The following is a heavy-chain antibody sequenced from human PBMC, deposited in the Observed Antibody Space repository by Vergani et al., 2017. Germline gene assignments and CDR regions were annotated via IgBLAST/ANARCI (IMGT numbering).Heavy chain of an antibody. J-gene: IGHJ4*02. CDR2: IYYSGST. V-gene: IGHV4-39*02. CDR1: GGSISSSSYY. CDR3: ARDPYYGSGSYFDY. Sequence: QLQLQESGQGLVKPSETLSLTCTVSGGSISSSSYYWGWIRQPPGKGLEWIGSIYYSGSTYYNPSLKSRVTISVDTSKNQFSLKLSSVTAADTAVYYCARDPYYGSGSYFDYWGQGTLVTVSS. D-gene: IGHD3-10*01.